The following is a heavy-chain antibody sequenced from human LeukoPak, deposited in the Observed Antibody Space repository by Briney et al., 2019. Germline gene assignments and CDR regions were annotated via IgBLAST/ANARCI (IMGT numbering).Heavy chain of an antibody. D-gene: IGHD3-10*01. CDR1: GGSITSDSYY. Sequence: SETLSLTCTVSGGSITSDSYYWGWIRQPPGKGLEWIGSIDYSGNTNYNPSLKSRVTISLDTSKNQFSLKLSSVTAADTAVYYCARSSLRGVVYFDYWGQGTLVTVSS. J-gene: IGHJ4*02. CDR3: ARSSLRGVVYFDY. CDR2: IDYSGNT. V-gene: IGHV4-39*07.